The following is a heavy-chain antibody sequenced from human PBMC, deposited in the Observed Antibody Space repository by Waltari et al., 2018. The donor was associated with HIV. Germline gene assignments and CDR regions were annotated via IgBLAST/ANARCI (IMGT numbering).Heavy chain of an antibody. Sequence: QVQLVQSGAEVKQPGASVKVSCWASGINFNADAVHWVRQAPGQGLEWLGSINVGTIFSRYSQMFQGRLTFTRDTSETTIFMELRSLKSEDTAVYFCAGGSAWLVNVLEIWGQGTLVTVSS. J-gene: IGHJ4*02. CDR1: GINFNADA. CDR3: AGGSAWLVNVLEI. D-gene: IGHD5-12*01. CDR2: INVGTIFS. V-gene: IGHV1-3*01.